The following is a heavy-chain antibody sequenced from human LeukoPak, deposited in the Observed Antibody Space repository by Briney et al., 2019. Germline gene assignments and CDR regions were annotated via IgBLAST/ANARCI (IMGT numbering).Heavy chain of an antibody. V-gene: IGHV4-34*01. J-gene: IGHJ4*02. D-gene: IGHD2-2*01. CDR1: GGSFSGYY. CDR2: INHSGST. CDR3: ARRYCSSTSCSFDY. Sequence: KPSETLSLTCAVYGGSFSGYYWSWIRQPPGKGLEWIGEINHSGSTNYNPSLKSRVTISVDTSKNQFSLKLSSVTAADTAVYYCARRYCSSTSCSFDYWGQGTLVTVSS.